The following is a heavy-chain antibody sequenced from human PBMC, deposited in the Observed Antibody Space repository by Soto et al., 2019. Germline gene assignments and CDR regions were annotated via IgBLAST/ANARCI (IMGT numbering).Heavy chain of an antibody. J-gene: IGHJ4*02. CDR3: AREARAPRD. CDR1: GFTFSDYY. CDR2: ISPGGDNI. V-gene: IGHV3-11*01. Sequence: QVQLVESGGGLVKPGGSLRLSCAASGFTFSDYYMTWIRQAPGKGLEWLSYISPGGDNIYYTDSVKGRFTISRDNAKKSLYLQMSSLRVEDTAIYDCAREARAPRDWGQGTLVTVSS.